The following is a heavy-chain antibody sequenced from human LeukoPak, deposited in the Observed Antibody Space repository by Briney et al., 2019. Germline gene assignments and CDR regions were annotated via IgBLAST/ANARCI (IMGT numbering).Heavy chain of an antibody. CDR3: AKDSDCSSTSCYSAEYFQH. CDR1: GFTFSSYG. J-gene: IGHJ1*01. Sequence: GGSLRLSCAASGFTFSSYGMHWVCQAPGKGLEWVAFIRYDGSNKYYADSVKGRFTISRDNSKNTLYLQMNSLRAEDTAVYYCAKDSDCSSTSCYSAEYFQHWGQGTLVTVSS. D-gene: IGHD2-2*01. V-gene: IGHV3-30*02. CDR2: IRYDGSNK.